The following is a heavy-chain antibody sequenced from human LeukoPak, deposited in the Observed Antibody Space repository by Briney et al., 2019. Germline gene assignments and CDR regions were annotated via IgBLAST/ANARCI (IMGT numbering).Heavy chain of an antibody. D-gene: IGHD6-19*01. V-gene: IGHV3-48*04. Sequence: GGSLRLSCAASGFTFSSYSMNWVRQAPGKGLEWVSYISSSSSTIYYADSVKGRFTISRDNAKNSLYLQMNSLRAEDTAVYYCARDRYSSGYDYWGQGTLVTVPS. J-gene: IGHJ4*02. CDR3: ARDRYSSGYDY. CDR1: GFTFSSYS. CDR2: ISSSSSTI.